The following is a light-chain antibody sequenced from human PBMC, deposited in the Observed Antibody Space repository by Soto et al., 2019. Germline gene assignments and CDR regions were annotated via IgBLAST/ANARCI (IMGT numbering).Light chain of an antibody. Sequence: DIVMTQSPDFLAVSLGERATINCKSSQSVLYSSNNKNYLAWHQQKPGQPPKLLIYWASTRESGVPDRFSGSGSVADFTLTISSLQAEDVAVYYCQQYYSPPWTFGQGTKVEIK. J-gene: IGKJ1*01. CDR2: WAS. CDR3: QQYYSPPWT. V-gene: IGKV4-1*01. CDR1: QSVLYSSNNKNY.